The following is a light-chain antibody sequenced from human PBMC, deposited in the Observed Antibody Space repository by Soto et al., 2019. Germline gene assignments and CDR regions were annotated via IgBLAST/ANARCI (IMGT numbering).Light chain of an antibody. J-gene: IGLJ2*01. CDR3: QSYDSSLVV. Sequence: QAVVTQPPSVSGAPGQRVTISCTGSSSNIGAGYDVHWYQQLPGTAPKLLIYGNSNRPSGVPDRFSGSKSGTSASLAITGLQAEDEADYYCQSYDSSLVVFGGGTKVPS. V-gene: IGLV1-40*01. CDR2: GNS. CDR1: SSNIGAGYD.